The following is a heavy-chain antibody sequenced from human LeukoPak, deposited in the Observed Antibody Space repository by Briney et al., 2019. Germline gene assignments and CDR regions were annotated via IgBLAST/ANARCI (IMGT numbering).Heavy chain of an antibody. V-gene: IGHV3-20*04. CDR2: INWNGGST. Sequence: GGSLRLSCAASGFTFDDYGMSWVRQAPGKGLEWVSGINWNGGSTGYADSVKGRFTISRDNAKNSLYLQMNSLRAEDTALYFCARGAEVQLWSYYFDYWGQGTLVTVSS. CDR3: ARGAEVQLWSYYFDY. CDR1: GFTFDDYG. J-gene: IGHJ4*02. D-gene: IGHD5-18*01.